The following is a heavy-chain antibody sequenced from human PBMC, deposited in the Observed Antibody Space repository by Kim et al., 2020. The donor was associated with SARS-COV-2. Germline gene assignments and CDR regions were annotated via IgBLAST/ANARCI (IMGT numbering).Heavy chain of an antibody. D-gene: IGHD6-13*01. Sequence: KFQGRVTMTEDTSTDTAYMELSSLRAEDTAVYYCATGAIAAAGTSCYFDYWGQGTLVTVSS. J-gene: IGHJ4*02. V-gene: IGHV1-24*01. CDR3: ATGAIAAAGTSCYFDY.